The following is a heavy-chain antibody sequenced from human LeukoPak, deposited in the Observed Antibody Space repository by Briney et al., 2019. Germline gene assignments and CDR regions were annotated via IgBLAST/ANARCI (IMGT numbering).Heavy chain of an antibody. J-gene: IGHJ3*02. CDR1: GFTFSSYE. CDR3: ASLGSYYDVDAFDI. Sequence: GGSLRLSCAASGFTFSSYEMNWVRQAPGKGLEWVSYISSSGSTIYYADSVKGRFTISRDNAKNSLYLQMNSLRAEDTAVYYCASLGSYYDVDAFDIWGQGTMVTVSS. D-gene: IGHD1-26*01. CDR2: ISSSGSTI. V-gene: IGHV3-48*03.